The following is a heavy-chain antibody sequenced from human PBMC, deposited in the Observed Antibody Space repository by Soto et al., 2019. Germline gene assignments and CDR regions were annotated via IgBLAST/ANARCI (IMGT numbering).Heavy chain of an antibody. Sequence: ASVNVSFKSSGYTFSDFYINWLRQAAGQGREWMGWMNAKSGDTFSAQRLQGKFNMTWDTSLSTAHMEVGSLTSDDAAIYYCARGNPFNYAGFDVWGQGTTVTVSS. J-gene: IGHJ6*02. V-gene: IGHV1-8*01. CDR3: ARGNPFNYAGFDV. D-gene: IGHD3-16*01. CDR2: MNAKSGDT. CDR1: GYTFSDFY.